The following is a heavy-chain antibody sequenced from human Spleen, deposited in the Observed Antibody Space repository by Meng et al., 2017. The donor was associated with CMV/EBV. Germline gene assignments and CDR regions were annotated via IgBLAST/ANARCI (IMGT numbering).Heavy chain of an antibody. CDR1: GYTFTGYY. Sequence: CQASGYTFTGYYMHWVRQAPGEGLEWMGWINPDSGGTNYAQKFQDRVTMTRDTSINTAYMELRRLRSDDAAVYYCARVGAGGTLHYWGQGTLVTVSS. J-gene: IGHJ4*02. CDR2: INPDSGGT. CDR3: ARVGAGGTLHY. V-gene: IGHV1-2*02. D-gene: IGHD1-26*01.